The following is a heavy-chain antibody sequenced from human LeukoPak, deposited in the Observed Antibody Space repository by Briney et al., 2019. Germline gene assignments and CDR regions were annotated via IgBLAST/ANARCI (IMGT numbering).Heavy chain of an antibody. CDR3: ASRIAAGFEGYFDY. CDR2: IYHSGST. CDR1: GGSISSGGYY. V-gene: IGHV4-30-2*01. Sequence: SETLSLTCTVSGGSISSGGYYWSWLRQPPGKGLEWIVYIYHSGSTYYNPSLKSRVTISVDTSKNQFSLKLSSVTAADTAVYYCASRIAAGFEGYFDYWGQGTLVTVSS. J-gene: IGHJ4*02. D-gene: IGHD6-13*01.